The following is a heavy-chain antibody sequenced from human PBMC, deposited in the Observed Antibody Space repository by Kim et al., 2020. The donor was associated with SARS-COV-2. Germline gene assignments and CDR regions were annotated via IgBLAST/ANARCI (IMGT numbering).Heavy chain of an antibody. D-gene: IGHD4-17*01. CDR1: GGSLSGYY. V-gene: IGHV4-34*01. CDR2: INQSGST. CDR3: ARRLTVYYYMDV. J-gene: IGHJ6*03. Sequence: SETLSLTCAVYGGSLSGYYWSWIRQPPGKGLEWIGEINQSGSTNNNPSLKSRVTISADTSKNQFSLKLNSVTAADTAVYYCARRLTVYYYMDVWGKGTTVTVSS.